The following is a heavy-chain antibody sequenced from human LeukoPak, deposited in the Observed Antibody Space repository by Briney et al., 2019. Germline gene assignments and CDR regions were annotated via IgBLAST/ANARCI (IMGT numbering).Heavy chain of an antibody. Sequence: PGGFLRLSCAASGFTFSTYWMTWVRQAPGKGLEWVANIKQDGSQEHYVDSVTGRFTISRDNAKNSLYLQVNSLRDEDTAVYYCARVFNPPMRGGVYYFDYWGQGTLVTVSS. CDR2: IKQDGSQE. CDR3: ARVFNPPMRGGVYYFDY. V-gene: IGHV3-7*01. CDR1: GFTFSTYW. J-gene: IGHJ4*02. D-gene: IGHD3-16*01.